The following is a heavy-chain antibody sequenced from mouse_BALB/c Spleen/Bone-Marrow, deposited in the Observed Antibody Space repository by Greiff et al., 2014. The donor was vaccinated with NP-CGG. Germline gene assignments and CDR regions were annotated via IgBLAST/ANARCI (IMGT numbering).Heavy chain of an antibody. CDR1: GFDFSRYW. Sequence: EVQLQQSGGGLVQPGGSLKLSCAASGFDFSRYWMTWVRQAPGKGLEWIGEINPASSTINYTPSLKDEFIISRDSAKNTLYLQMSKVRSEDTALYYCAKNYYCGYVAYWGQGTLVTVSA. CDR2: INPASSTI. CDR3: AKNYYCGYVAY. V-gene: IGHV4-1*02. D-gene: IGHD1-2*01. J-gene: IGHJ3*01.